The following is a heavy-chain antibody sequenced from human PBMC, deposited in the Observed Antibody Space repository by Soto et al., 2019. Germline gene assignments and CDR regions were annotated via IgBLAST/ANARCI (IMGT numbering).Heavy chain of an antibody. J-gene: IGHJ4*02. V-gene: IGHV3-30*18. CDR2: ISYDGSNK. CDR3: AKGTWGIQLWLGDY. CDR1: GFTFSSYG. Sequence: QVQLVESGGGVVQPGRSLRLSCAASGFTFSSYGMHWVRQAPGKGLEWVAVISYDGSNKYYADSVKGRFTISRDNSKNTLYLQMNSLRAEDTAVYYCAKGTWGIQLWLGDYWGQGTLVTVSS. D-gene: IGHD5-18*01.